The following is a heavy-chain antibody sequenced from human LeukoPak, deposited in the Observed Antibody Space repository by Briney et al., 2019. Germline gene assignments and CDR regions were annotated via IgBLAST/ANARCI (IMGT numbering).Heavy chain of an antibody. Sequence: GGSLRLSCAASGFTFSSYAMSWVRQAPGKGLEWVSAISGSGGSTYSADSVKGRFTISRDNSKNTLYLQMNSLRAEDTAVYYCAKDTDPDYYGSGSYDYWGQGTLVTVSS. D-gene: IGHD3-10*01. CDR3: AKDTDPDYYGSGSYDY. J-gene: IGHJ4*02. CDR2: ISGSGGST. V-gene: IGHV3-23*01. CDR1: GFTFSSYA.